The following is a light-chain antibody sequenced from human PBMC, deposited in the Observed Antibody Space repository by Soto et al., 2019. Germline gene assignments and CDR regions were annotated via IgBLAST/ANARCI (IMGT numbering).Light chain of an antibody. CDR2: EVS. CDR3: SSFTTSSTWV. V-gene: IGLV2-14*01. CDR1: SSDVGNCNC. Sequence: QSALTQPASVSGSPGQSITISCTGASSDVGNCNCVSWYQQHPGKAPKLMIYEVSNRPSGVSDRFSSSKAGNTASLTISGLQAEDEADYYCSSFTTSSTWVFGGGTKLTVL. J-gene: IGLJ3*02.